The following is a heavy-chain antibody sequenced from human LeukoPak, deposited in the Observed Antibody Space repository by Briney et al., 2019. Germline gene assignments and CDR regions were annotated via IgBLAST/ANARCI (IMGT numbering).Heavy chain of an antibody. CDR1: GFTFSSYW. V-gene: IGHV3-74*01. D-gene: IGHD3-22*01. CDR2: IKTEGGNT. CDR3: KRTYYYDSPDYFDY. Sequence: GRSLRLSCAASGFTFSSYWMDWVRHVPGEGLGWVSGIKTEGGNTVHADNVKGRFNISRDNAKNTLNLQMDSLRVEDTAVYYCKRTYYYDSPDYFDYWGQGALVTVSS. J-gene: IGHJ4*02.